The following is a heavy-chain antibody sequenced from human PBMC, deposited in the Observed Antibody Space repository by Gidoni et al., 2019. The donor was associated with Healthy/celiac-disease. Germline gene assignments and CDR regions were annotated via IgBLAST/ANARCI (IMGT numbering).Heavy chain of an antibody. CDR3: ARQEPYWGGNYYYGMDV. V-gene: IGHV1-69*01. Sequence: QVQLVQSGAEVKKPGSSVKVSCKASGGTFSSYAISWVLQAPGQGLEWMGGIIPIFGTANYAQKFQGRVTITADESTSTAYMELSSLRSEDTAVYYCARQEPYWGGNYYYGMDVWGQGTTVTVSS. CDR1: GGTFSSYA. J-gene: IGHJ6*02. CDR2: IIPIFGTA. D-gene: IGHD7-27*01.